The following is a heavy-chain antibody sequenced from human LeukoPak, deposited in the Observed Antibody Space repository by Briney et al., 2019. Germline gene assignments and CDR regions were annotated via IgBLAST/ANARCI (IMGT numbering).Heavy chain of an antibody. Sequence: PGGCLRLAFEASGFTFNNYWIAWGRQAPGKGLGWVANINPDGSDTYYVDSVKDRFPISRHKPKMPAVLQMNIWRVEHTCLCYCVRWGLVDDMQDWGQGTVVTVSS. CDR1: GFTFNNYW. J-gene: IGHJ4*02. CDR2: INPDGSDT. D-gene: IGHD2-8*02. CDR3: VRWGLVDDMQD. V-gene: IGHV3-7*01.